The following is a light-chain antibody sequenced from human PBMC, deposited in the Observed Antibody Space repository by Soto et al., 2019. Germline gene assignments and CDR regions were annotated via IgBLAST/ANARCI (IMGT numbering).Light chain of an antibody. J-gene: IGLJ3*02. CDR2: SNN. Sequence: QSVLTQPPSASGTPGQRVSISCSGSSSNIGSNYVYWYQQLPGTAPKLLIHSNNQRPSGLPDRFSGSKSGTSASLAISGLRSEDEGDYYCAAWDDSLSGWVFGGGTKLTVL. CDR3: AAWDDSLSGWV. CDR1: SSNIGSNY. V-gene: IGLV1-47*02.